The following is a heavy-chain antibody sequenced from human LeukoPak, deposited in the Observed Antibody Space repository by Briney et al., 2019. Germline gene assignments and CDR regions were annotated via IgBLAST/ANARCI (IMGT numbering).Heavy chain of an antibody. CDR3: ARVRCSSTSCYDYAFDI. CDR1: GGPISSDSYY. D-gene: IGHD2-2*01. CDR2: IYNSGST. V-gene: IGHV4-61*02. Sequence: PSETLSLTCTVSGGPISSDSYYWTWIRQPAGKGLEWIGRIYNSGSTNYNPSLKSRVTISVDTSKNQFSLKLSSVTAADTAVYYCARVRCSSTSCYDYAFDIWGQGTMVTVSS. J-gene: IGHJ3*02.